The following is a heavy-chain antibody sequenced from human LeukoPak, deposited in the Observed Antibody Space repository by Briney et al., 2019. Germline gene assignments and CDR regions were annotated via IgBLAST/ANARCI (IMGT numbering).Heavy chain of an antibody. CDR2: ISGDGRDT. Sequence: GSLRLSCAASGFTFEDYAMHWVRQAPGKGREWVSLISGDGRDTYYGDFVKGRFTISRDNINNSLYLQMNNLRTEDTALYYCAKDRVLAYQDTADSFDICGQGTVVTVSS. CDR3: AKDRVLAYQDTADSFDI. J-gene: IGHJ3*02. CDR1: GFTFEDYA. V-gene: IGHV3-43*02. D-gene: IGHD2-21*01.